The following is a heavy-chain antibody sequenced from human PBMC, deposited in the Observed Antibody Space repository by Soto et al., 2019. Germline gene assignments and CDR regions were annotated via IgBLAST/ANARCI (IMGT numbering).Heavy chain of an antibody. J-gene: IGHJ4*02. CDR2: ISGYSGNT. CDR3: ARLDSSGYVCLY. V-gene: IGHV1-18*01. D-gene: IGHD3-22*01. CDR1: GYTFTNYG. Sequence: QVQLVQSGAEVKKPGASVKVSCKASGYTFTNYGISWVRQAPGQGLEWMGWISGYSGNTNYAQKLQGRVTMTTDTSTSTGYMELRSLRSDDTAVYYCARLDSSGYVCLYWGQGTLVTVSS.